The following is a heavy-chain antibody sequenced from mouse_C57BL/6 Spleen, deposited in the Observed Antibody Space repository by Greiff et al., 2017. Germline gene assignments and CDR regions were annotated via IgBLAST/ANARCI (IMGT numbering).Heavy chain of an antibody. CDR3: ARSYGSSYGAMDY. V-gene: IGHV5-17*01. Sequence: EVKLMESGGGLVKPGGSLKLSCAASGFTFSDYGMHWVRQAPEKGLEWVAYISSGSSTIYYADTVKGRFTLSRDNAKNTLFLQMTSLRSEDTAMYYCARSYGSSYGAMDYWGQGTSVTVSS. J-gene: IGHJ4*01. CDR1: GFTFSDYG. CDR2: ISSGSSTI. D-gene: IGHD1-1*01.